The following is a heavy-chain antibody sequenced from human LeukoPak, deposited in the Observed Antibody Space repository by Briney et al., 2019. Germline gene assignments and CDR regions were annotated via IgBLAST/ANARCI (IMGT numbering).Heavy chain of an antibody. CDR1: GGSISSGDYY. J-gene: IGHJ3*02. CDR3: ARDVVGELLYAFDI. Sequence: SETLSLTCTVSGGSISSGDYYWSWIRQPPGKGLEWIGYIYYSGSTYYNPSLKSRVTISVDTSKNQFSLKLSSVTAADTAVYYCARDVVGELLYAFDIWGQGTMVTVSS. CDR2: IYYSGST. V-gene: IGHV4-30-4*01. D-gene: IGHD3-10*01.